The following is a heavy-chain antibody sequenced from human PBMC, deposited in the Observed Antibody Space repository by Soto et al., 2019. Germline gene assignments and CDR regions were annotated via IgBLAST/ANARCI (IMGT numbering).Heavy chain of an antibody. Sequence: PGVSLRLSCAASGFTFSSYSMNWVRQAPGKGLEWVSSISSYSSYIHYADSVKGRFTISRDNAKNSLYLQMNSLRAEDTAVYYCASDSGSYSAFDIWGQGTMVTVSS. CDR2: ISSYSSYI. V-gene: IGHV3-21*01. CDR3: ASDSGSYSAFDI. CDR1: GFTFSSYS. J-gene: IGHJ3*02. D-gene: IGHD1-26*01.